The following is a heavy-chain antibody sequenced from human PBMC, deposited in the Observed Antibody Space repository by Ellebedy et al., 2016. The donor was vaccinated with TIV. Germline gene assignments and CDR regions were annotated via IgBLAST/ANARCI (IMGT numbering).Heavy chain of an antibody. CDR2: LITLFGSA. V-gene: IGHV1-69*13. CDR1: AGTLSNYA. D-gene: IGHD6-13*01. J-gene: IGHJ4*02. Sequence: AASVKVSCKASAGTLSNYAISWVRQPPGQGLEWEGGLITLFGSANYSQEFQGRATITADESTSTAYLELSSLRSEDTAVYYCARDQRTAAGLLGYWGQGTLVTVSS. CDR3: ARDQRTAAGLLGY.